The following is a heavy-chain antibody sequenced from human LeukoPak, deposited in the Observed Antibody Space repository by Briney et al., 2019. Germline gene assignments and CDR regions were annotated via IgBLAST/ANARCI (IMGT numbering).Heavy chain of an antibody. V-gene: IGHV3-30-3*01. CDR1: GFTFSSYA. CDR2: ISYDGSNK. Sequence: GGSLRLSCAASGFTFSSYAMHWVRQAPGKGLEWVAVISYDGSNKYYADSVKGRFTISRDNSKNTLYLQMNSLRAEDTAVYYCARDVGASIDYDSSGYSYGMDVWGQGTTVTVSS. D-gene: IGHD3-22*01. CDR3: ARDVGASIDYDSSGYSYGMDV. J-gene: IGHJ6*02.